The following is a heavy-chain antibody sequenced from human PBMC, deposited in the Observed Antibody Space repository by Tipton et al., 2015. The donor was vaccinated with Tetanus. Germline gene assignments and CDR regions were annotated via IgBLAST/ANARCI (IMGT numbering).Heavy chain of an antibody. J-gene: IGHJ4*02. CDR2: IYNSGST. CDR3: ARGQAGGARGWNDVDD. D-gene: IGHD1-1*01. V-gene: IGHV4-31*03. Sequence: TLSLTCTVSGGSISSGGYYWSWIRQHPGKGLEWIGDIYNSGSTYYNPSLKSRVTISVDTSKNQFSLKLNSVTAAGTGVYYCARGQAGGARGWNDVDDWGQGSLGTVSS. CDR1: GGSISSGGYY.